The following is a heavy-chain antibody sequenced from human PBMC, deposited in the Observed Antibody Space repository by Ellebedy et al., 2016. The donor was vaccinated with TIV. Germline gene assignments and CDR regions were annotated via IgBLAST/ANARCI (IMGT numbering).Heavy chain of an antibody. CDR2: IMTAYGTT. J-gene: IGHJ5*02. CDR1: GGTFSDFV. Sequence: SVKVSCKASGGTFSDFVISWVRQAPGQGLDWMGMIMTAYGTTNYARKFHGRVTITADESASSAYMELKSLTSEDTAIYYCARTTRELFDPWGQGTHVTVSS. V-gene: IGHV1-69*13. CDR3: ARTTRELFDP. D-gene: IGHD1-1*01.